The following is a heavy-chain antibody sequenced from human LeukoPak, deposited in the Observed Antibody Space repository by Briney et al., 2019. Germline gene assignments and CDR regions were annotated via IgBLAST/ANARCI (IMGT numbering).Heavy chain of an antibody. D-gene: IGHD3-10*01. CDR1: GGSFSRYY. Sequence: PSETLSLTCAVYGGSFSRYYWTWIRQPPGKGLEWIGEINHSGSANYNPSLKSRVTISVDASKSQFSLRLSSVTAADTAVYYCARGGRNYYGSGSYSRPFYYYYMDVWGKGTTVTVSS. V-gene: IGHV4-34*01. CDR2: INHSGSA. CDR3: ARGGRNYYGSGSYSRPFYYYYMDV. J-gene: IGHJ6*03.